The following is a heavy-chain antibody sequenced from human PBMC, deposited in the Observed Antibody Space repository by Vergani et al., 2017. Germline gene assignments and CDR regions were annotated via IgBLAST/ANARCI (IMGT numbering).Heavy chain of an antibody. CDR1: GDFITNGWFS. D-gene: IGHD3-16*02. J-gene: IGHJ6*03. V-gene: IGHV4-30-2*01. Sequence: QLQLQESGSGLVKPSQTLSLTCAVSGDFITNGWFSWNWIRQPPGKGTEWIGYIFPSGNSDYNPSLKNRVSISIDKSKNQFFLWVNFVTAADTAVYFCARASLRALVGYYYYMDVWGKGKTVVVSS. CDR2: IFPSGNS. CDR3: ARASLRALVGYYYYMDV.